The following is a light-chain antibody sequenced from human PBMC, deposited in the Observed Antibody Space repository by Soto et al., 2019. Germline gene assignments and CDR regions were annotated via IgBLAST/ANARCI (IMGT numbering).Light chain of an antibody. CDR3: QQYNSYPWT. V-gene: IGKV1-5*01. CDR2: DPA. CDR1: QSISSW. J-gene: IGKJ1*01. Sequence: DIQMTQSPSPLSAYVGDRVTITCRASQSISSWLAWYQQKPGKAPTLLIYDPASLEAGVPSRFSGSGTGTEFTLTINSLQPTDFATYYCQQYNSYPWTFGQGTKVEI.